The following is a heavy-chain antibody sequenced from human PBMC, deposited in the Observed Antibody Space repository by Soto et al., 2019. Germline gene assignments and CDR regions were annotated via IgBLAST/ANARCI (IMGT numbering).Heavy chain of an antibody. Sequence: QVHLVQTGVEVRKPGASVKVSCTPSGYTFSDFYIHWVRQAPGQGLEWMGCLSPYSGATMTAQRFEGRVTMATNTSISKAYMELSSLRYDDTALYYCARCSRITLFGVPSFFSKGVDVWGQGTTVIVSS. D-gene: IGHD3-3*01. CDR3: ARCSRITLFGVPSFFSKGVDV. J-gene: IGHJ6*02. CDR1: GYTFSDFY. CDR2: LSPYSGAT. V-gene: IGHV1-2*02.